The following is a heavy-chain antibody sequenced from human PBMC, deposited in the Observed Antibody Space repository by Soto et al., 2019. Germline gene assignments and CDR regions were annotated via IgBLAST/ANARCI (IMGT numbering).Heavy chain of an antibody. CDR2: VYYSGST. CDR1: GGSISSGGYY. V-gene: IGHV4-31*03. J-gene: IGHJ6*02. D-gene: IGHD1-1*01. Sequence: PSETLSLTCTVSGGSISSGGYYWSWIRQHPGKGLEWIGYVYYSGSTYYNPSLKSRVTISVDTSKNQFSLKLSSVTAADTAVYYCARSSVMADNSMQDVWGQGTTVTVSS. CDR3: ARSSVMADNSMQDV.